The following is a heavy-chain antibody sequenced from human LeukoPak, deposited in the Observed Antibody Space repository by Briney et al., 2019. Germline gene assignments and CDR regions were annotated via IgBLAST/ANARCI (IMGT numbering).Heavy chain of an antibody. J-gene: IGHJ4*02. D-gene: IGHD6-13*01. V-gene: IGHV4-59*01. Sequence: SETLSLTCTVSGGSISSYYWSWIRQPPGKGLEWIGYIYYSGSTNYNPSLKSRVTISVDTSKNQFSLKLSSVTAADTAVYYCARLSGSSWAPALDYWGQGTLVTVSS. CDR3: ARLSGSSWAPALDY. CDR2: IYYSGST. CDR1: GGSISSYY.